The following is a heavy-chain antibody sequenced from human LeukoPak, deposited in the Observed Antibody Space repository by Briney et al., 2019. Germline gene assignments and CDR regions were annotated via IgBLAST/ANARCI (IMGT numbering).Heavy chain of an antibody. V-gene: IGHV4-61*02. Sequence: SETLSLTCTVSGYSISSGYYWSWIRQPAGKGLEWIGRIYTSGSTNYNPSLKSRVTISVDTSKNQFSLKLSSVTAADTAVYYCAREKMSGYDRYSGDYFDYWGQGTLVTVSS. CDR1: GYSISSGYY. CDR2: IYTSGST. D-gene: IGHD5-12*01. CDR3: AREKMSGYDRYSGDYFDY. J-gene: IGHJ4*02.